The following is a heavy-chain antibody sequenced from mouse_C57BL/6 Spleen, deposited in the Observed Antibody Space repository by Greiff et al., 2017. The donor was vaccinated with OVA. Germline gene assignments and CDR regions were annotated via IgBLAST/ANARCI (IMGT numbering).Heavy chain of an antibody. CDR2: ISYDGSN. Sequence: EVKLQESGPGLVKPSQSLSLTCSVTGYSITSGYYWNWLRQFPGNKLEWMGYISYDGSNNYNPSLKNRISITRDTSKNQFFLKLNSVTTEDTATYYCARDRNYYGSSYDWYFDVWGTGTTVTVSS. D-gene: IGHD1-1*01. V-gene: IGHV3-6*01. J-gene: IGHJ1*03. CDR3: ARDRNYYGSSYDWYFDV. CDR1: GYSITSGYY.